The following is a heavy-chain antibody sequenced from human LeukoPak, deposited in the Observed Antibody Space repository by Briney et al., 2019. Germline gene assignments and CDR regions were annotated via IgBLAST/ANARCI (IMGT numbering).Heavy chain of an antibody. CDR3: ARGLDYYDGTGYRRYWYLDL. D-gene: IGHD3-22*01. Sequence: ASVKVSCKASGYTFTTYGISWVRQAPGQGLEWLGWISAYNGRTNYDEKLQDRVTMTTDTSTSTAYMELRSLRSDDTAVYSCARGLDYYDGTGYRRYWYLDLWGRGTLVAVSS. V-gene: IGHV1-18*01. CDR2: ISAYNGRT. CDR1: GYTFTTYG. J-gene: IGHJ2*01.